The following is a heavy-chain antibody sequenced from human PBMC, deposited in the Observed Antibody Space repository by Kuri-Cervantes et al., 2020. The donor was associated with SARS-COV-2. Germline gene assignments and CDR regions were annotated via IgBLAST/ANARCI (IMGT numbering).Heavy chain of an antibody. V-gene: IGHV3-48*01. CDR3: AKELNEGYSSSWYFDY. D-gene: IGHD6-13*01. CDR1: GFTFSSYS. CDR2: ISSSSSTI. J-gene: IGHJ4*02. Sequence: GGSLRLSCAASGFTFSSYSMNWVRQAPGKGLEWVSYISSSSSTIYYADSVKGRFTISRDNSKNTLYLQMNSLRAEDTAVYYCAKELNEGYSSSWYFDYWGQGTLVTVSS.